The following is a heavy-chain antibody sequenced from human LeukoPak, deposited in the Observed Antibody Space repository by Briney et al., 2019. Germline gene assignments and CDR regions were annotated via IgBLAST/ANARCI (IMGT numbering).Heavy chain of an antibody. Sequence: SQTLSLTCTVSGGSISSGGYYWSWIRQHPGKGLEWIGYIYYSGSTYYNPSLKSRVTISVDTSKNQFSLKLSSVIAADTAVYDCARFGELLTRFDPWGQGTLVTVSS. V-gene: IGHV4-31*03. CDR1: GGSISSGGYY. D-gene: IGHD3-10*01. J-gene: IGHJ5*02. CDR3: ARFGELLTRFDP. CDR2: IYYSGST.